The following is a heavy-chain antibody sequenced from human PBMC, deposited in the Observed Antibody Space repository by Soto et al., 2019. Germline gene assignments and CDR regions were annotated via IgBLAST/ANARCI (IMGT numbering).Heavy chain of an antibody. D-gene: IGHD2-8*01. V-gene: IGHV3-33*01. J-gene: IGHJ4*02. CDR1: GFTFSSSG. CDR2: IWYDGSNK. Sequence: QPGGSLRLSCAASGFTFSSSGMHGGRQAPGKGLEWVAFIWYDGSNKYYADSVKGRFTISRDNAKNSLYLQMNSLRAEDTAVYYCARDASPSPVVLMVYAGYSSSSLDYWGQGTLVTVSS. CDR3: ARDASPSPVVLMVYAGYSSSSLDY.